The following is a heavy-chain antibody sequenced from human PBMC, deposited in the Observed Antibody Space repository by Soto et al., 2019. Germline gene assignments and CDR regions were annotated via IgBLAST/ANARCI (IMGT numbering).Heavy chain of an antibody. V-gene: IGHV4-61*01. J-gene: IGHJ4*02. CDR2: IYYTGST. CDR3: ARTYSSSWSPFDY. D-gene: IGHD6-13*01. CDR1: GGSVSSGSYY. Sequence: PSETLSLTCTVSGGSVSSGSYYWSWIRQPPGKGLEWIGYIYYTGSTNYNPSLKSRVTISVDTSKNQFSLKLSSVTAADTAVYYCARTYSSSWSPFDYWGQGTLVTVSS.